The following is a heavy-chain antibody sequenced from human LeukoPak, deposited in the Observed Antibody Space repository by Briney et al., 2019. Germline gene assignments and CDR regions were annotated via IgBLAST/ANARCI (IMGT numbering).Heavy chain of an antibody. V-gene: IGHV3-48*01. CDR1: GFTFSSYG. Sequence: GGSLRLSCAASGFTFSSYGMHWVRQAPGKGLEWVSYISGSGTTTYYAASVKGRFTISRDNAKNSLYLQMNSLRVEDTAVYYCARDSPGSGWYGDYFDYWGQGTLVTVSS. CDR3: ARDSPGSGWYGDYFDY. J-gene: IGHJ4*02. D-gene: IGHD6-19*01. CDR2: ISGSGTTT.